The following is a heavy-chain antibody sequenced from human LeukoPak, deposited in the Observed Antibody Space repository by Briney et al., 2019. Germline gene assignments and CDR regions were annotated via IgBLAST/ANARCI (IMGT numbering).Heavy chain of an antibody. CDR3: VSFYETY. J-gene: IGHJ4*02. Sequence: GGSLRLSCAASGFMFSSNWMSWVRLAPGKGLVWVSHINSDGSWTSYADSVKGRFTISKDNAKNTVYLQMNNLRAEDTAVYYCVSFYETYWGRGTLVTVSS. D-gene: IGHD2/OR15-2a*01. V-gene: IGHV3-74*01. CDR2: INSDGSWT. CDR1: GFMFSSNW.